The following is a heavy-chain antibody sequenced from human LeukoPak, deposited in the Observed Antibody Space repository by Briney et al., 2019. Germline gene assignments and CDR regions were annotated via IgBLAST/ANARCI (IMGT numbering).Heavy chain of an antibody. CDR3: AKLGNSNPLRLPFDY. D-gene: IGHD4-23*01. V-gene: IGHV3-23*01. CDR2: ISGSGGST. CDR1: GFTFSSYA. Sequence: GGSLRLSCAASGFTFSSYAMSWVCQAPGKGLEWVSAISGSGGSTYYADSVKGRFTISRDNSKNTLYLQMNSLRAEDTAVYYCAKLGNSNPLRLPFDYWGQGTLVTVSS. J-gene: IGHJ4*02.